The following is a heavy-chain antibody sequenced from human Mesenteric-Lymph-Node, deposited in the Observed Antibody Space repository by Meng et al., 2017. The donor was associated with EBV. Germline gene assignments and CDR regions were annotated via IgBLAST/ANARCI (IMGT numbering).Heavy chain of an antibody. CDR2: IDHSGRT. D-gene: IGHD3-22*01. CDR3: ARAGSSGYSSFDY. J-gene: IGHJ4*02. Sequence: QGQHQESVPGLVKPSGTLSPTWHVSGGSLSSPHWWSWARQPPGKGLEWIGEIDHSGRTNYNPPLKSRVTISVDKSKREFSLKLSSVTAADTAVYYCARAGSSGYSSFDYWGQGILVTVSS. V-gene: IGHV4-4*02. CDR1: GGSLSSPHW.